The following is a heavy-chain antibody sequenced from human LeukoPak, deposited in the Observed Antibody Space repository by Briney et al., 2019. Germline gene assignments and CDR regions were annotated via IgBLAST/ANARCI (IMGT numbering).Heavy chain of an antibody. V-gene: IGHV6-1*01. CDR2: TYYRSKWYN. CDR3: VRDQAGLDY. D-gene: IGHD6-13*01. Sequence: SQTLSLTCAISGDSVSSNSGAWNWIRQSPSRGLEWLGRTYYRSKWYNDYEESVKSRINIKPDTSSNQFSLQLNSVPPEDTAVYYCVRDQAGLDYWGQGTLVTVSS. J-gene: IGHJ4*02. CDR1: GDSVSSNSGA.